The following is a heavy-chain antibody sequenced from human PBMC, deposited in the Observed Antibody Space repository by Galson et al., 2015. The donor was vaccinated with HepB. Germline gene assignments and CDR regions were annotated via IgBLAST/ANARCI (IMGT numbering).Heavy chain of an antibody. Sequence: SVKVSCKASGGTFSSYAISWVRQAPGPGLEWMGGIIPIFGTANYAQKFQGRVTLTADESTSTAYMALSSLRAGDTAVYYCARGQTYCGGDCYLLGYWGQGALVTVSS. CDR1: GGTFSSYA. D-gene: IGHD2-21*01. V-gene: IGHV1-69*13. CDR2: IIPIFGTA. CDR3: ARGQTYCGGDCYLLGY. J-gene: IGHJ4*02.